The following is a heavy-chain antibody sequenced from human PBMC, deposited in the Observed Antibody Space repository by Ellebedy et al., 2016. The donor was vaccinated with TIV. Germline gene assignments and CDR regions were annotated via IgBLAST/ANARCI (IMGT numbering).Heavy chain of an antibody. CDR1: GYTFTSYY. CDR2: INPSGGST. CDR3: ARDLSVGIRNYYFGMDV. J-gene: IGHJ6*02. Sequence: AASVKVSCKASGYTFTSYYMHWVRQAPGQGLEWMGIINPSGGSTSSAQKFQGRVTMTRDTSTTTVYMELRSLRSEDTAVYYCARDLSVGIRNYYFGMDVWGQGTTVTVSS. V-gene: IGHV1-46*01. D-gene: IGHD6-13*01.